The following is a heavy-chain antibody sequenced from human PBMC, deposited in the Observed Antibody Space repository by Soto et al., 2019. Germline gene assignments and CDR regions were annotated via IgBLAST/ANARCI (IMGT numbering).Heavy chain of an antibody. CDR3: ARRYCSSTSCLNWFDP. V-gene: IGHV4-30-4*01. J-gene: IGHJ5*02. CDR1: GGSISGGVHS. Sequence: SETLSLTCTVSGGSISGGVHSWSWIRQPPGKGLEWIGHIFDSGSTYYNPSLKNRVTISVDTSKNQFSLKLSSVTAADTAVYYCARRYCSSTSCLNWFDPWGQGTLVTVPS. D-gene: IGHD2-2*01. CDR2: IFDSGST.